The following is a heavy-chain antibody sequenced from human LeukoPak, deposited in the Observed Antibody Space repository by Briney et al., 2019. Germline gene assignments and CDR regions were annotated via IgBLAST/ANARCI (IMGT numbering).Heavy chain of an antibody. CDR2: ISAYNGNT. CDR3: ARGRRSYGRGRWFGP. D-gene: IGHD3-16*01. CDR1: GYTFTSYG. J-gene: IGHJ5*02. Sequence: ASVKVSCKASGYTFTSYGMNWVRQAPGQGLEWMGWISAYNGNTNYAQKLQGRVTMTTDTSTSTAYMEMRSLRSDDTAVYYCARGRRSYGRGRWFGPWGQRTLLTLSS. V-gene: IGHV1-18*01.